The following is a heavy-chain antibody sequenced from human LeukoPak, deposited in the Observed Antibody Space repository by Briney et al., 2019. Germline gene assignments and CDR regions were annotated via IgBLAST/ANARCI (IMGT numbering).Heavy chain of an antibody. V-gene: IGHV4-39*07. D-gene: IGHD3-10*01. CDR1: GGSISSSSYY. Sequence: ASETLSLTCTVSGGSISSSSYYWGWIRQPPGKGLEWIGSIYYSGSTYYNPSLKSRVTISVDTSKNQFSLKLSSVTAADTAVYYCARAKDPLYYYGSGSYYFDYWGQGTLVTVSS. CDR2: IYYSGST. CDR3: ARAKDPLYYYGSGSYYFDY. J-gene: IGHJ4*02.